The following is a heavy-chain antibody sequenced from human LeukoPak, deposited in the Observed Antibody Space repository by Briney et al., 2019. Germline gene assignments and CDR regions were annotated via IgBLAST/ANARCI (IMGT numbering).Heavy chain of an antibody. J-gene: IGHJ4*02. V-gene: IGHV4-59*08. CDR2: IYYSGST. D-gene: IGHD3-22*01. Sequence: SETLSLTCTVSGGSISSYYWSWIRQPPGKGLDWIGYIYYSGSTNYNPSLKSRVTISVDTSKNQFSLKLSSVTAADTAVYYYARGYYDSSGYYDPPNYWGQGTLVTVSS. CDR1: GGSISSYY. CDR3: ARGYYDSSGYYDPPNY.